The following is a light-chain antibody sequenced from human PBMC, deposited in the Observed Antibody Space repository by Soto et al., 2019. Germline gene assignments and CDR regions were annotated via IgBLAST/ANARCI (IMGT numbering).Light chain of an antibody. V-gene: IGLV2-14*01. CDR2: DVT. CDR3: SSYTSSSTPLV. CDR1: SSDVGGYNY. Sequence: QSALTQPASVSGSPGQSITISCTGTSSDVGGYNYVSWYQQHPGKAPKLMIYDVTNRPSGVSNRFSGSKSGNTASLTISGLQAEDEADYYCSSYTSSSTPLVFGGGTKVT. J-gene: IGLJ3*02.